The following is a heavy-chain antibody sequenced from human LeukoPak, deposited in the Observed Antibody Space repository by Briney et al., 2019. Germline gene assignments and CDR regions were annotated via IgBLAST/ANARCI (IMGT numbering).Heavy chain of an antibody. CDR3: ARDHPQGWELLPDAFDI. CDR2: IYTVGST. J-gene: IGHJ3*02. Sequence: GGSLRLSCAASGFTVSSNYMSWVRQAPGKGLEWVSVIYTVGSTFYADSVKGRFTISRDNSKNTVYLEMNSLRAEDTAVYYCARDHPQGWELLPDAFDIWGQGTMVTVSS. CDR1: GFTVSSNY. D-gene: IGHD1-26*01. V-gene: IGHV3-53*01.